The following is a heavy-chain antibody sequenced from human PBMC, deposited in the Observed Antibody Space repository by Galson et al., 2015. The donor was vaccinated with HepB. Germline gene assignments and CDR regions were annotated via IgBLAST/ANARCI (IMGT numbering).Heavy chain of an antibody. J-gene: IGHJ6*04. V-gene: IGHV3-30*18. CDR2: VSNDVSSE. D-gene: IGHD2-8*01. CDR1: GFTFSSYG. Sequence: SLRLSCAASGFTFSSYGMYWVRQAPGKGLEWVAVVSNDVSSEYYADSVKGRFTISRDNSRNTLYLQMNSLRAEDTAVYYCAKDGAFCSNGVCGMDVWGKGTTITVSS. CDR3: AKDGAFCSNGVCGMDV.